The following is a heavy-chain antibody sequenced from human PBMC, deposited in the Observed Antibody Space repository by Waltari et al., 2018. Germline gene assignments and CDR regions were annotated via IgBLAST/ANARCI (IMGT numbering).Heavy chain of an antibody. J-gene: IGHJ4*02. CDR1: GGSISRGDYY. V-gene: IGHV4-30-4*08. CDR3: ARRNDYGDLGLGSPFDS. CDR2: IYSSGST. Sequence: QVQLQASGPGLVKPSQTRSLTCTVSGGSISRGDYYWRWIRKPPGKGLEWIGYIYSSGSTYYNPSLKSRVTISIDTSNNQFSLKLSSVTAADTAVYYCARRNDYGDLGLGSPFDSWGQGTLVTVSS. D-gene: IGHD4-17*01.